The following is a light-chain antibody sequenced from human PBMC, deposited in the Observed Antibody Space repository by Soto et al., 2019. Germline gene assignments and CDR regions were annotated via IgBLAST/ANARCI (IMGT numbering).Light chain of an antibody. Sequence: EIVFTQSPGTPSLSSGERATLSCMASQSVSNNYLAWYQQKPGQAPRLLIYGASNRATGIPDRFSGSGSGTDFTLTISRLEPEDFAVYYCQQYGSSGTFGQGTKVDIK. CDR3: QQYGSSGT. CDR1: QSVSNNY. J-gene: IGKJ1*01. V-gene: IGKV3-20*01. CDR2: GAS.